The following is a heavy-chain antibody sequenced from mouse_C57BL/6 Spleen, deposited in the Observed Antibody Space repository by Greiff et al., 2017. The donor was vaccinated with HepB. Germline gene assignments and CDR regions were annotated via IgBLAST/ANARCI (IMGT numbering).Heavy chain of an antibody. CDR3: ARDYYGSSLFDY. CDR1: GYTFTDYY. D-gene: IGHD1-1*01. J-gene: IGHJ2*01. CDR2: INPYNGGT. V-gene: IGHV1-19*01. Sequence: VQLQQSGPVLVKPGASVKMSCKASGYTFTDYYMNWVKQSHGKSLEWIGVINPYNGGTSYNQKFKGKATLTVDKSSSTAYMELNSLTSDDSAVYYCARDYYGSSLFDYWGQGTTLTVSS.